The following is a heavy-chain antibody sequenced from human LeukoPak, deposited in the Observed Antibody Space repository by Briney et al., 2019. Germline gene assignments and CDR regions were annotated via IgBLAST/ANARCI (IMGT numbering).Heavy chain of an antibody. V-gene: IGHV1-24*01. J-gene: IGHJ5*02. Sequence: ASVKVSCKVSGYTLTELSMHWVRQAPGKGLEWMGGFDPEDGETIYAQKLQGRVTMTTDTSTSTAYMELRSLRSDDTAVYYCARDRERFDPWGQGTLVTVSS. D-gene: IGHD1-1*01. CDR2: FDPEDGET. CDR3: ARDRERFDP. CDR1: GYTLTELS.